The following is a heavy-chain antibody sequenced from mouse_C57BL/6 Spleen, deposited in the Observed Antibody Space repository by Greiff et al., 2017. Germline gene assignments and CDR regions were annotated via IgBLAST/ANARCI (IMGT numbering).Heavy chain of an antibody. CDR1: GYTFTDYE. CDR3: TRALLCFDY. Sequence: QVQLKQSGAELVRPGASVTLSCKASGYTFTDYEMHWVKQTPVHGLEWIGAIDPETGGTAYNQKFKGKAILTADKSSSTAYMELRSLTSEDSAVYYCTRALLCFDYWGQGTTLTVSS. J-gene: IGHJ2*01. CDR2: IDPETGGT. D-gene: IGHD2-10*01. V-gene: IGHV1-15*01.